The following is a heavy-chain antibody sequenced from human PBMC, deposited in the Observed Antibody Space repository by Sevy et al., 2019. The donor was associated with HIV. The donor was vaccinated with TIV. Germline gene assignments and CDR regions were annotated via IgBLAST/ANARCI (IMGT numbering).Heavy chain of an antibody. CDR3: ARVSQIYDFWSGYSPYYFDY. V-gene: IGHV1-2*06. CDR1: GYTFTGYY. D-gene: IGHD3-3*01. CDR2: INPNSGGT. Sequence: ASVKVSCKASGYTFTGYYMHWVRQAPGQGLEWMGRINPNSGGTNYAQMFQGRVTMTRDTSISTAYMELSRLRSDDTAVYYCARVSQIYDFWSGYSPYYFDYWGQGTLVTVSS. J-gene: IGHJ4*02.